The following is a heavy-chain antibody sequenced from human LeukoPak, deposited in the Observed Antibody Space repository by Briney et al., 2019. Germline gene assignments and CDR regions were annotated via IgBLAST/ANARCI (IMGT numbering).Heavy chain of an antibody. D-gene: IGHD3-10*01. J-gene: IGHJ6*03. CDR3: TTDPYRVRGYYYYMDV. CDR1: GFTFSNAW. V-gene: IGHV3-15*01. Sequence: GGSLRLSCAASGFTFSNAWMSWVRQAPGKGLEWVVRIKRKTDGGTTDYAAPVKGRFTISRDDSKNTLYLQMNSLKTEDTAVHYCTTDPYRVRGYYYYMDVWGKGTTVTVSS. CDR2: IKRKTDGGTT.